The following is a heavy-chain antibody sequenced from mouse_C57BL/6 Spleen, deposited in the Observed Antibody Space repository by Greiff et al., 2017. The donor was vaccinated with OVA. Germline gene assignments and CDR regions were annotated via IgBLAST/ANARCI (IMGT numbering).Heavy chain of an antibody. Sequence: QVQLQQSGPELVKPGASVKISCKASGYAFSSSWMNWVKQRPGKGLEWIGRIYPGDGDTNYNGKFKGKATLTADKSSSTAYMQLSSLTSEDSAVYFCAREWGYDGAWFAYWGQGTLVTVSA. CDR2: IYPGDGDT. CDR3: AREWGYDGAWFAY. J-gene: IGHJ3*01. CDR1: GYAFSSSW. D-gene: IGHD2-2*01. V-gene: IGHV1-82*01.